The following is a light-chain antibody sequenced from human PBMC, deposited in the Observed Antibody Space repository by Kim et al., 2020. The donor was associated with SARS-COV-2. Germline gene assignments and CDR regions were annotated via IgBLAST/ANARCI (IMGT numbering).Light chain of an antibody. V-gene: IGLV2-14*03. CDR3: SSYTSSNVV. CDR1: SSDVGGYNY. J-gene: IGLJ2*01. CDR2: DVS. Sequence: PGQSITISCTGTSSDVGGYNYVSWYQQHPGKAPKLMTYDVSNRPSGVYNRFSGSKSGNTASLTISGLQAEDEADYYCSSYTSSNVVFGGGTQLTVL.